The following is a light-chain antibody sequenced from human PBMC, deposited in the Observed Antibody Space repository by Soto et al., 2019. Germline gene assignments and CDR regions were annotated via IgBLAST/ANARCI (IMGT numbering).Light chain of an antibody. CDR2: DAS. J-gene: IGKJ1*01. CDR3: QQYNSYSPVP. V-gene: IGKV1-5*01. CDR1: QSISSW. Sequence: DIQMTQSPSTLSASVGDRVTITCRASQSISSWLAWYQQKPGKAPKLLIYDASSLESGVPSRFSGSGSGTEYTLTISSLQPDDFATDYGQQYNSYSPVPFGQGTKVEIK.